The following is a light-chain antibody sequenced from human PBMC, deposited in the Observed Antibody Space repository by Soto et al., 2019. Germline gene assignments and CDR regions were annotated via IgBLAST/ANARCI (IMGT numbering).Light chain of an antibody. CDR3: VLYVGSGISE. CDR1: SGSVSTSYY. Sequence: QTVVTQEPSFSVSPGGTVTLTCGLSSGSVSTSYYPSWYQQTPGQAPRTLIYSTNTRSSGVPDRFSGSILGNKAALTITGDQADDESDYYCVLYVGSGISEFGGGTKLTVL. V-gene: IGLV8-61*01. J-gene: IGLJ3*02. CDR2: STN.